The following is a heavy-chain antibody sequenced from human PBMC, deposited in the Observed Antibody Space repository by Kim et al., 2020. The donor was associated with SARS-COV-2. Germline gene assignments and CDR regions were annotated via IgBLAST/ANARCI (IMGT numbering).Heavy chain of an antibody. D-gene: IGHD4-17*01. V-gene: IGHV4-34*01. J-gene: IGHJ4*02. Sequence: NYNPSLKSRVTISVDTSKNQFSLKLSSVTAADTAVYYCARGQDGDYRFDYWGQGTLVTVSS. CDR3: ARGQDGDYRFDY.